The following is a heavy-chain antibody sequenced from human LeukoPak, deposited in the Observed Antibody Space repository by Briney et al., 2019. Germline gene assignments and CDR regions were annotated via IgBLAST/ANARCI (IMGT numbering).Heavy chain of an antibody. Sequence: PSETLSLTCTVSGGSISSYYWSWIRQPPGKGLEWIGYIYYSGSTNYNPSLESRVTISVDTSKNQFSLKLSSVTAADTAVYYCARVAVVVPAAVLDAFDIWGQGTMVTVSS. CDR3: ARVAVVVPAAVLDAFDI. CDR1: GGSISSYY. J-gene: IGHJ3*02. V-gene: IGHV4-59*01. D-gene: IGHD2-2*01. CDR2: IYYSGST.